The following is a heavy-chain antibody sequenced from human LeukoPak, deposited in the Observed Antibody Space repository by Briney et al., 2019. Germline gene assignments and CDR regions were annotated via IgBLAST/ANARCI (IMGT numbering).Heavy chain of an antibody. Sequence: SETLSLTCIVSGVSISSYSWNWIRQSPGRGLEWVGYFSNRGTASYNPSLNSRVTISVDTSKNQRSLKLTSVADADTAVYYCARWDDSAWGFGNWGPGTLVTVSS. J-gene: IGHJ4*02. V-gene: IGHV4-59*08. CDR2: FSNRGTA. D-gene: IGHD6-19*01. CDR1: GVSISSYS. CDR3: ARWDDSAWGFGN.